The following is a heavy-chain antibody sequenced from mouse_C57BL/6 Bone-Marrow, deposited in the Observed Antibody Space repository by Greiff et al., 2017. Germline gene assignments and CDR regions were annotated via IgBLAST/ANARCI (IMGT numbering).Heavy chain of an antibody. D-gene: IGHD2-3*01. V-gene: IGHV14-4*01. CDR1: GFNIKDDY. J-gene: IGHJ2*01. CDR3: SSFDGNYYDF. Sequence: QLKQSGAELVRPGASVKSSCTASGFNIKDDYIPWVKQRPEQGLEWIGWIDPEIGDTEYALKFQGKATIASDTSSNTAYLQPSSLTSEDTAVYYCSSFDGNYYDFWGQGTPLTVAS. CDR2: IDPEIGDT.